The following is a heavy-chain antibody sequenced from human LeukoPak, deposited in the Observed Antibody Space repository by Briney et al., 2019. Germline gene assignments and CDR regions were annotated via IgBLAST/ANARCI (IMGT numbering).Heavy chain of an antibody. CDR1: GFIFSNYG. CDR3: AKVVPFELGFDY. CDR2: IWFDGSNE. V-gene: IGHV3-33*06. D-gene: IGHD3/OR15-3a*01. J-gene: IGHJ4*02. Sequence: GGSLRLSCAASGFIFSNYGMHWVRQAPGKGLEWVAVIWFDGSNEDYADSVKGRFTISRDNSKNTLFLQMNSLRAEDTAVYYCAKVVPFELGFDYWGQGTLATVSS.